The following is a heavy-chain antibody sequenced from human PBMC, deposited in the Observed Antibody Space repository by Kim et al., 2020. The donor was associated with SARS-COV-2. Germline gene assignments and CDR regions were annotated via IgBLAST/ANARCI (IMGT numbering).Heavy chain of an antibody. CDR2: ISAYNGNT. CDR1: GYTFTSYG. CDR3: ARGSRSGWYKSWFDP. J-gene: IGHJ5*02. Sequence: ASVKVSCKASGYTFTSYGISWVRQAPGQGLEWMGWISAYNGNTNYAQKLQGRVTMTTDTSTSTAYMELRSLRSDDTAVYYCARGSRSGWYKSWFDPWGQGSLVTVSS. D-gene: IGHD6-19*01. V-gene: IGHV1-18*01.